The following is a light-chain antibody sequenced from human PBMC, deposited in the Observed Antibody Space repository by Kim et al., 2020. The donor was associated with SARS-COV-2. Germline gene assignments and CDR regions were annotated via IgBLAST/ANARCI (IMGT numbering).Light chain of an antibody. CDR2: EVS. J-gene: IGLJ1*01. CDR3: CSYAGSSTL. Sequence: QSALTQPASVSGSPGQSITISCTGTSSDVGSYNLVSWYQQHPGKAPKLMFYEVSKRPSGVSNRFSGSKSGNTASLTISGLQAEDEADYYCCSYAGSSTLFGTGTKVTVL. CDR1: SSDVGSYNL. V-gene: IGLV2-23*02.